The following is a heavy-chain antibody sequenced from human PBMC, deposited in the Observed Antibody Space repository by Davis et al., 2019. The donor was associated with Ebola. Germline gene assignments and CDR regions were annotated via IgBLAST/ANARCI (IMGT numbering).Heavy chain of an antibody. V-gene: IGHV3-30*03. CDR3: ARAPLDSSGKGGFDY. D-gene: IGHD3-22*01. J-gene: IGHJ4*02. Sequence: PGGSLRLSCAASGFTFSSYGMHWVRQAPGKGLEWVAVISYDGSNKYYADSVKGRFTISRDNSKNTLYLQMNSLRAEDTAVYYCARAPLDSSGKGGFDYWGQGTLVTVSS. CDR2: ISYDGSNK. CDR1: GFTFSSYG.